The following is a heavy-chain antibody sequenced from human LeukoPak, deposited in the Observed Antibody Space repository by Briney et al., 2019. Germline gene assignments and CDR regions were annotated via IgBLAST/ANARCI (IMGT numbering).Heavy chain of an antibody. CDR3: ARVGGDGYTPGPYYFDY. CDR2: IYYSGST. Sequence: SETLSLTCTVSGGSISGSSYYWGWIRQPPGKGLEWIGSIYYSGSTYYNPSLKSRVTISVDTSKNQFSLKLSSVTAVDTAVYYCARVGGDGYTPGPYYFDYWGQGTLVTVSS. V-gene: IGHV4-39*07. CDR1: GGSISGSSYY. D-gene: IGHD5-24*01. J-gene: IGHJ4*02.